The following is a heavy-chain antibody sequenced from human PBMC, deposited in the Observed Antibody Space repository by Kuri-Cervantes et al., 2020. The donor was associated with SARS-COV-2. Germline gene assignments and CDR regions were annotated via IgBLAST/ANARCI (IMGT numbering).Heavy chain of an antibody. CDR3: ARGIRDSDY. CDR1: GFTFSDYY. Sequence: GGSLRLSCAASGFTFSDYYMHWVRQAPGKGLEWVAVIWYDGSNTYYADSVEGRFTISRDNSKNTLYLQMNNLRAEDTAVYYCARGIRDSDYWGQGTLVTVSS. J-gene: IGHJ4*02. CDR2: IWYDGSNT. V-gene: IGHV3-33*08.